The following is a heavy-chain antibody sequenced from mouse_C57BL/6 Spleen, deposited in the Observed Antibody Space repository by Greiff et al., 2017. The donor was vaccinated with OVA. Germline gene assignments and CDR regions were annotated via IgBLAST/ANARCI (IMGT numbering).Heavy chain of an antibody. Sequence: QVQLKQPGAELVRPGSSVKLSCKASGYTFTSYWMDWVKQRPGQGLEWIGNIYPSDSETHYNQQFKDKATLTVDTSSSTAYMQLSSLTSEDSAVYYCARGEDYDGGNYFDYWGQGTTLTVSS. V-gene: IGHV1-61*01. J-gene: IGHJ2*01. CDR2: IYPSDSET. CDR1: GYTFTSYW. D-gene: IGHD2-4*01. CDR3: ARGEDYDGGNYFDY.